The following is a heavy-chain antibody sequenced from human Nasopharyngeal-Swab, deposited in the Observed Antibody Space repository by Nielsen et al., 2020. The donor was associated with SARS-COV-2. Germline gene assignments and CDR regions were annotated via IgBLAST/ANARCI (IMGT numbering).Heavy chain of an antibody. CDR1: GYTLSAFS. Sequence: ASVKVSCKVSGYTLSAFSMHWVRQAPGKGLEWMGGFDPKQGEIIYAQKFQGRVIMTEDTSTDTAYLELSSLTSEDTAVHYCAILTRGGAFELWGQGTMATVSS. J-gene: IGHJ3*01. CDR2: FDPKQGEI. V-gene: IGHV1-24*01. D-gene: IGHD3-9*01. CDR3: AILTRGGAFEL.